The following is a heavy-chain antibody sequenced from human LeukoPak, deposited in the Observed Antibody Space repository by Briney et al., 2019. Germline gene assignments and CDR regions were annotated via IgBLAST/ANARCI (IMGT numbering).Heavy chain of an antibody. D-gene: IGHD1-26*01. Sequence: GGSLRLSCAASGFTFSSYAMSWLRQAPGKGLEWISGISGSGASTYYADSVKGRFTISRDDSRNTLYLQMNSLRGDDTAVYYCAKDVGKWESLHFFDYWGQGTLVTVSS. CDR2: ISGSGAST. J-gene: IGHJ4*02. CDR1: GFTFSSYA. CDR3: AKDVGKWESLHFFDY. V-gene: IGHV3-23*01.